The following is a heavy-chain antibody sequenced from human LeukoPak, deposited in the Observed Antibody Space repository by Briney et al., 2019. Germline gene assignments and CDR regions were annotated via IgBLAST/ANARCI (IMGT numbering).Heavy chain of an antibody. CDR3: AKSGLSRFDY. V-gene: IGHV1-69*06. Sequence: SVKVSCKASGGTFSSYAISWVRQAPGQGLEWMGGIIPIFGTANYAQKLQGRVTITADKSTSTAYMELSSLRAEDTAIYYCAKSGLSRFDYWGQGTLVTVSS. CDR2: IIPIFGTA. CDR1: GGTFSSYA. D-gene: IGHD4/OR15-4a*01. J-gene: IGHJ4*02.